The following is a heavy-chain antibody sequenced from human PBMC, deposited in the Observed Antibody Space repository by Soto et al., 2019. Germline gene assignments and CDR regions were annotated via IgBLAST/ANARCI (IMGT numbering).Heavy chain of an antibody. Sequence: SETLSLTCTVSGGSISSSSYYWGWIRQPPGKGLEWIGSIYYSGSTYYNPSLKSRVTISVDTSKNQFSLKLSSVTAADTAVYYCARTQSDSSSWYNRMSWFDPWGQGTLVTVSS. CDR3: ARTQSDSSSWYNRMSWFDP. V-gene: IGHV4-39*01. CDR2: IYYSGST. J-gene: IGHJ5*02. CDR1: GGSISSSSYY. D-gene: IGHD6-13*01.